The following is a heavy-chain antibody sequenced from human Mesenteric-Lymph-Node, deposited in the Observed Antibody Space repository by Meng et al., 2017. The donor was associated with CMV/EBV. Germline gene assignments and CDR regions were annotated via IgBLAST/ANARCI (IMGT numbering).Heavy chain of an antibody. Sequence: SETLSLTCAVYGGSFSGYYWSWIRQPPGKGLEWIGEINHSGSTNYNPSLKSRVSISVDTSKNQFSLKLSSVTAADTAVYYCARVPSGANFPYFDLWGQGTLVTVSS. CDR1: GGSFSGYY. J-gene: IGHJ4*02. CDR2: INHSGST. V-gene: IGHV4-34*01. CDR3: ARVPSGANFPYFDL. D-gene: IGHD4/OR15-4a*01.